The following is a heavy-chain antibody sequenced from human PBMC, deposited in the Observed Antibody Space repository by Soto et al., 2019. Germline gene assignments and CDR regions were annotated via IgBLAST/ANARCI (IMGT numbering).Heavy chain of an antibody. CDR1: GYTFDIYG. Sequence: ASVKVSCKASGYTFDIYGISWVRQVPGQGPEWMGWISADNGDTNYAQKFQGRVTMTTDTSTSTAYMELRSLRSDDTAVYFCARDRSYYYESSGYPFDYWGQGTLVTVSS. CDR3: ARDRSYYYESSGYPFDY. CDR2: ISADNGDT. D-gene: IGHD3-22*01. V-gene: IGHV1-18*01. J-gene: IGHJ4*02.